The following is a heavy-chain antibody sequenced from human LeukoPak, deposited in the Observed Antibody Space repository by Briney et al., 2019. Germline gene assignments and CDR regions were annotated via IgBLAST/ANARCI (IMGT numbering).Heavy chain of an antibody. V-gene: IGHV3-21*01. J-gene: IGHJ4*02. CDR2: ISSSSSYI. CDR1: GFTFSSYS. Sequence: PRGSLRLSCAASGFTFSSYSMNWVRQAPGKGLEWVSSISSSSSYIYYADSVKGRFTISRDNAKNSLYLQMNSLRDEDTAVYYCARVAAEHYDSSGYTDYWGQGTLVTVSS. CDR3: ARVAAEHYDSSGYTDY. D-gene: IGHD3-22*01.